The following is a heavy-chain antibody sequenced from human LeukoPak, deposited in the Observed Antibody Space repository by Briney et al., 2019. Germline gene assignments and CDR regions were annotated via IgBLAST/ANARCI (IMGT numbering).Heavy chain of an antibody. CDR2: INPSGGST. J-gene: IGHJ4*02. V-gene: IGHV1-46*01. CDR1: GGTFSSYA. D-gene: IGHD5-12*01. CDR3: AREGGGYTT. Sequence: ASVKVSCKASGGTFSSYAISWVRQAPGQGLEWMGIINPSGGSTSYAQKFQGRVTMTRDTSTSTVYMELSSLRSEDTAVYYCAREGGGYTTWGQGTLVTVSS.